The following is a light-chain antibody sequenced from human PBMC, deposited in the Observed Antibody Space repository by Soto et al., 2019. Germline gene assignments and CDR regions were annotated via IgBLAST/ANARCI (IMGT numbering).Light chain of an antibody. CDR2: DAS. V-gene: IGKV3-15*01. CDR3: QQYFEWPPMT. CDR1: QSVSSY. J-gene: IGKJ1*01. Sequence: EIVLTQSPATLSLSPGERATLSCRASQSVSSYLAWYQQKPGQAPRLLIYDASTRAAGISDRFRGSRSGTEFTLTISSLRSEDSAIYYCQQYFEWPPMTFGQGTKVEI.